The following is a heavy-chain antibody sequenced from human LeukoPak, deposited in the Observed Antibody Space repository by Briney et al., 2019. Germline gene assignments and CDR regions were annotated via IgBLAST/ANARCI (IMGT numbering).Heavy chain of an antibody. V-gene: IGHV4-39*01. CDR1: GASITSSNLY. J-gene: IGHJ5*02. CDR3: ARTTVNSKGLPSWLDP. D-gene: IGHD4-17*01. Sequence: SETLSLTCTVSGASITSSNLYWALIRQPRGKGLEWIGTIYYTGTAYYNPSLKSRVTISVDTSKNQFSLKLRSVTAADTAVYYCARTTVNSKGLPSWLDPRGQGTLVTVSS. CDR2: IYYTGTA.